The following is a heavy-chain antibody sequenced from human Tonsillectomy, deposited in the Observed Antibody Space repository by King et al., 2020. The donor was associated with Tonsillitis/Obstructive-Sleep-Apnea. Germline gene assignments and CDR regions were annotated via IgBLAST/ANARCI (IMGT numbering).Heavy chain of an antibody. CDR1: GLTVSSNY. J-gene: IGHJ6*03. V-gene: IGHV3-53*01. CDR3: ARDQDYGSGSYFHYYYYMDV. CDR2: IYSGVST. D-gene: IGHD3-10*01. Sequence: VQLVESGGGLIQPGGSLRLSCAASGLTVSSNYMSWVRQAPGKGLEWGSVIYSGVSTYYADSVKGRFTISRDNSKNTLYLQMNSLRAEDTAVYYCARDQDYGSGSYFHYYYYMDVWGKGTTVTVSS.